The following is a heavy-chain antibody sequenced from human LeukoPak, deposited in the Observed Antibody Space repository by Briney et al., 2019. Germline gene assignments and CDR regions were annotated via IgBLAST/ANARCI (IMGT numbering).Heavy chain of an antibody. J-gene: IGHJ4*02. CDR3: AREPTVVTELDY. Sequence: GGSLRLSCAASGFTFSAYGMHWVRQAPGKGLEWVSYISSSSSYTNYADSVKGRFTISRDNAKNSLYLQMNSLRAEDTAVYYCAREPTVVTELDYWGQGALVTVSS. CDR1: GFTFSAYG. CDR2: ISSSSSYT. D-gene: IGHD4-23*01. V-gene: IGHV3-11*05.